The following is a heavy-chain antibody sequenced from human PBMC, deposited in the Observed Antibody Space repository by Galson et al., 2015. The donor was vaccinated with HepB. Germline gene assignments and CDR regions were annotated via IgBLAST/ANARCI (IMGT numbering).Heavy chain of an antibody. D-gene: IGHD3-3*01. V-gene: IGHV5-51*01. CDR1: GYSFTSYW. CDR3: ARVADDIWSGYYTHYGMDV. Sequence: QSGAEMKKPGESLKISCTGSGYSFTSYWIGWVRQMPGKGLEWMGIIYPGDSDTRYSPSFQGQVTISADKSISTAYLQWSSLKASDTAMYYCARVADDIWSGYYTHYGMDVWGQGTTVTGSS. J-gene: IGHJ6*02. CDR2: IYPGDSDT.